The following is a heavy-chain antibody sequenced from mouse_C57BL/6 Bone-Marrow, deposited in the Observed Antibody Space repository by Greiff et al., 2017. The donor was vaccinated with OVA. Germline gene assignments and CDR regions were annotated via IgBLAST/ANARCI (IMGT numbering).Heavy chain of an antibody. V-gene: IGHV5-4*03. Sequence: EVMLVESGGGLVKPGGSLKLSCAASGFTFSSYAMSWVRQAPEKRLEWVATISDGGSYTYYPDNVKGRFPISRDNAKNKLYLQMSHLKSEDKATYYCARASGYWGQGTSVTVSS. J-gene: IGHJ4*01. CDR3: ARASGY. CDR2: ISDGGSYT. D-gene: IGHD6-1*01. CDR1: GFTFSSYA.